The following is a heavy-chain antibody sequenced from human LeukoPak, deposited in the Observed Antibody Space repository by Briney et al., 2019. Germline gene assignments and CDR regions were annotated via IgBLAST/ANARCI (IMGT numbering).Heavy chain of an antibody. CDR2: IYSGGST. Sequence: GRSPRLSPAASGLTVSSNYMSWGPQAPGNGLEWVSVIYSGGSTYYTDSVKGRFTISRDNSKNTLYLQMNSLRAEDTAVYYCARDQQWLVPDYWGQGTLVTVSS. CDR3: ARDQQWLVPDY. J-gene: IGHJ4*02. D-gene: IGHD6-19*01. V-gene: IGHV3-66*01. CDR1: GLTVSSNY.